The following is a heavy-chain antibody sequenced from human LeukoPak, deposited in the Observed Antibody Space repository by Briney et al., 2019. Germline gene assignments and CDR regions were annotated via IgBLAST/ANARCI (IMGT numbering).Heavy chain of an antibody. V-gene: IGHV4-59*12. CDR2: IYYSGST. D-gene: IGHD2-21*01. Sequence: PSETLSLTCTVSGGSISSDYWSWIRQPPGKGLEWIGHIYYSGSTNYNPSLKSRVTMSVDKSKNQFSLNLSSVTAADAAVYYCARGIADPYSFDSWGQGTLVTVSS. CDR1: GGSISSDY. J-gene: IGHJ4*02. CDR3: ARGIADPYSFDS.